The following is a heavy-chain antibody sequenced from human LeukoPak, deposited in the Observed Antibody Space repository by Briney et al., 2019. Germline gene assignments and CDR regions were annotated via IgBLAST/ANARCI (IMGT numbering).Heavy chain of an antibody. Sequence: GGSLRLSRAASGLDFSSYTMNWVRQAPGKGLEWISSIPKGTTYKYYADSVRGRFTISRDNAKKSLYLQMNSLRDEDTAVYCCARDFHPRGTGYSGRAFDCWGQGTLVTVSS. CDR1: GLDFSSYT. V-gene: IGHV3-21*01. CDR3: ARDFHPRGTGYSGRAFDC. CDR2: IPKGTTYK. J-gene: IGHJ4*02. D-gene: IGHD5-18*01.